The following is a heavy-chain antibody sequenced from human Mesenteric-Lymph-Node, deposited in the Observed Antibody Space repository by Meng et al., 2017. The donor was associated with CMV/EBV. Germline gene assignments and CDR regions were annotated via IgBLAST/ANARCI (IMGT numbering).Heavy chain of an antibody. CDR2: ISTYNDNT. D-gene: IGHD6-6*01. V-gene: IGHV1-18*01. CDR3: ARRRRGSSGLYYFDY. J-gene: IGHJ4*02. CDR1: GNTFTSCG. Sequence: SGNTFTSCGISWVQQAPERRLEWMGWISTYNDNTNYAQELQGGVTMTTNASTSTAYMKLRSLGSDDTAVYYCARRRRGSSGLYYFDYWGQGTLVTVSS.